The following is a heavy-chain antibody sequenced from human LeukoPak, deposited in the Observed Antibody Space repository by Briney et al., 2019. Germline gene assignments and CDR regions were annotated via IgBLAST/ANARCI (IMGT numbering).Heavy chain of an antibody. CDR3: AKGPGYYDSSGGGGFDI. J-gene: IGHJ3*02. D-gene: IGHD3-22*01. V-gene: IGHV3-23*01. CDR2: ISGSGGST. Sequence: GGSLRLSCAASGFTFSSYAMRWVRQAPGKGLEWVSAISGSGGSTYYADSVKGRFTISRDNSKNTLYLQMNSLRAEDTAVYYCAKGPGYYDSSGGGGFDIWGQGTMVTVSS. CDR1: GFTFSSYA.